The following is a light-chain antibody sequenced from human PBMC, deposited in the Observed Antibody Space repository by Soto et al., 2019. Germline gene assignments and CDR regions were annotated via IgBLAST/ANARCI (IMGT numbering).Light chain of an antibody. Sequence: DIQMTQSPSSLSASVGDRVTITCRAGQDINIYLAWYQQKSGKVPKLLISAASTLQSGVPSRFSGSGSGTDFTLTISSLQPEHVATYYCQKYDGAPLTFGGGTKVEIK. CDR2: AAS. CDR1: QDINIY. J-gene: IGKJ4*01. CDR3: QKYDGAPLT. V-gene: IGKV1-27*01.